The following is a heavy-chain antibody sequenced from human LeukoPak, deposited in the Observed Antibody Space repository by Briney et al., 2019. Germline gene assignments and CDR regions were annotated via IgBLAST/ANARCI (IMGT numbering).Heavy chain of an antibody. V-gene: IGHV3-23*01. CDR3: AKADEITFGGVIVTPDY. CDR2: ISGSGGST. CDR1: GFTFSSYA. J-gene: IGHJ4*02. D-gene: IGHD3-16*02. Sequence: GGSLRLSCAASGFTFSSYAMSWVRQAPGKGLEWVSAISGSGGSTYYADSVKGRFTISRDNSKNTLYLQMNSLRAEDTAVYYCAKADEITFGGVIVTPDYWGQGTLVTVSS.